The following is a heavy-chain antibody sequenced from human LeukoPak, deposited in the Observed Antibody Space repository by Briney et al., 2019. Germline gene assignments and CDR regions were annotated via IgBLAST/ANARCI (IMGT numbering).Heavy chain of an antibody. Sequence: GRSLRLSCAASGFIFSSYTMHWVRQAPGKGLEWVAVISYDGSNKYYADSVKGRFTISRDYSNMLYLQMNDLRTEDTAVYYCARAYYDFCSGYLLPAYWGQGTLVTVSS. CDR2: ISYDGSNK. J-gene: IGHJ4*02. V-gene: IGHV3-30-3*01. CDR3: ARAYYDFCSGYLLPAY. D-gene: IGHD3-3*01. CDR1: GFIFSSYT.